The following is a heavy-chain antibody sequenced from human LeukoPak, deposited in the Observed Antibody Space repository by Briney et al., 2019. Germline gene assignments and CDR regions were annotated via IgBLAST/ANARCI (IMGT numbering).Heavy chain of an antibody. Sequence: GGSLRLSCTTSGFVFSSYWMSWVRQAPGKGLEWVANIKQDGSEKYYVDSVKGRFTISRDNAKNSLYLQMNSLRAEDTAVYYCARREGFIAARSFDYWGQGTLVTVSS. CDR2: IKQDGSEK. J-gene: IGHJ4*02. CDR1: GFVFSSYW. V-gene: IGHV3-7*01. CDR3: ARREGFIAARSFDY. D-gene: IGHD6-6*01.